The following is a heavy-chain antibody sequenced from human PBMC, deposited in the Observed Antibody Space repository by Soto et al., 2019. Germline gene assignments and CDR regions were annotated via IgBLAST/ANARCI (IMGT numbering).Heavy chain of an antibody. Sequence: QVQLQESGPGLVKPSETLSLTCTVSGGSISSYYWSWIRQPPGKGLEWIGYIYYSGSTNYNPSLKSRVTISVDTSKNQFSLKLSSVTAADTAVYYCARAEANWEMGFDYWGQGTLVTVSS. D-gene: IGHD7-27*01. V-gene: IGHV4-59*01. J-gene: IGHJ4*02. CDR3: ARAEANWEMGFDY. CDR1: GGSISSYY. CDR2: IYYSGST.